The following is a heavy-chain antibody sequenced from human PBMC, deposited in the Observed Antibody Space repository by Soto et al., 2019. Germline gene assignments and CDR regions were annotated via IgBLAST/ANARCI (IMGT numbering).Heavy chain of an antibody. D-gene: IGHD5-12*01. CDR1: GGSISSYY. CDR2: IYYSGST. CDR3: ASGAVGEDSGYELSPRLYYFDY. V-gene: IGHV4-59*01. J-gene: IGHJ4*02. Sequence: SETLSLTCTVSGGSISSYYWSWIRQPPGKGLEWIGYIYYSGSTNYNPSLKSRVTISVDTSKNQFSLKLSSVTAADTAVYYCASGAVGEDSGYELSPRLYYFDYWGQGTLVTVSS.